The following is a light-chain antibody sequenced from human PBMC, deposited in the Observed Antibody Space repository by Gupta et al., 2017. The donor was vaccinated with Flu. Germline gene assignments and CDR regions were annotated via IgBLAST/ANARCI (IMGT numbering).Light chain of an antibody. CDR1: RPTNSTI. CDR2: GAF. J-gene: IGKJ1*01. V-gene: IGKV3-20*01. Sequence: TLSSPPGESGTLSCRASRPTNSTIGSWYQQRNGQAPRLRNYGAFTRATVIPDMFSGSGSGTYVTLSINRLEPVEFAVYDWDLDRGYRTFGQGTKVEIK. CDR3: DLDRGYRT.